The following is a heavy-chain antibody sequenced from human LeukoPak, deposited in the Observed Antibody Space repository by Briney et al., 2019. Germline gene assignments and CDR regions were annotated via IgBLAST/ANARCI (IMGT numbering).Heavy chain of an antibody. V-gene: IGHV1-2*02. CDR2: FNPNSGGT. CDR1: GYTFTGYY. Sequence: ASVKVSCKASGYTFTGYYMHWVRQAHGQGLEWMGWFNPNSGGTNYAQKFQGRVTMTRDMSISTAYMELSRLRSDDTAVYYCARGSLLWFGELRHHFDYWGQGTLVTASS. D-gene: IGHD3-10*01. CDR3: ARGSLLWFGELRHHFDY. J-gene: IGHJ4*02.